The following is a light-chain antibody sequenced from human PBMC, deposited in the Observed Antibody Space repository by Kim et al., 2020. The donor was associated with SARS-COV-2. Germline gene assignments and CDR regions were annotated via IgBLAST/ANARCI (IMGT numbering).Light chain of an antibody. V-gene: IGKV1-39*01. CDR2: AAS. CDR1: QHINNY. CDR3: QQSYSAPRA. Sequence: DIQMTQSPSSLSASVGDRVTITCRASQHINNYLNWYQQKPGKAPNLLIYAASDLHSGVPSRFIGGGFGTHFTLTINNLQHEDFAIYYCQQSYSAPRAFGQGTKVDIK. J-gene: IGKJ1*01.